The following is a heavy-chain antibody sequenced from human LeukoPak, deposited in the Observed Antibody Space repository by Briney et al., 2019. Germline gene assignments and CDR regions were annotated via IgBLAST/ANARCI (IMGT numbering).Heavy chain of an antibody. CDR2: INHSGST. J-gene: IGHJ4*02. Sequence: NPSETLSLTCAVYGGSFSGYYWSWIRQPPGKGLEWIGEINHSGSTNYNPSLKSRVTISVDTSKNQFSLKLSSVTAADTAVYYCARPPYYYDSSGQDWGQGTLVTVSS. V-gene: IGHV4-34*01. CDR3: ARPPYYYDSSGQD. D-gene: IGHD3-22*01. CDR1: GGSFSGYY.